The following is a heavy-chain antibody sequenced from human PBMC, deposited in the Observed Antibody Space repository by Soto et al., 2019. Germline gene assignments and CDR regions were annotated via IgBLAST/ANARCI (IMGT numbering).Heavy chain of an antibody. V-gene: IGHV2-70*01. Sequence: SGPTLVNPTQTLTLTCTLSGFSLSTSGMCVSWIRQPPGKALEWLALIDWDDDKYYSTSLKTRLTISKDTSKNQVVLTMTNMDPVDTATYYCARFSRYRPYYGMDVWGQGTTVTVSS. CDR3: ARFSRYRPYYGMDV. D-gene: IGHD5-18*01. CDR1: GFSLSTSGMC. CDR2: IDWDDDK. J-gene: IGHJ6*02.